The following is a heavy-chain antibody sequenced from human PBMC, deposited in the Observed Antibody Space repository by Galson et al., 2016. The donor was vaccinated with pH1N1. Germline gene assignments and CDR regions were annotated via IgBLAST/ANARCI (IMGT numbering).Heavy chain of an antibody. CDR1: GFSLSTSGVG. J-gene: IGHJ6*02. Sequence: PALVKPTQTLTLTCTFSGFSLSTSGVGVGWIRQPPGKALEWLALIYWDDDKRYSPSLKSRLTITKDTSKNQVVLTMTNMDPLDTATYYCAYAEGGGYDSEGIFYYFYGMDVWGQGTTVTVSS. D-gene: IGHD5-12*01. CDR2: IYWDDDK. V-gene: IGHV2-5*02. CDR3: AYAEGGGYDSEGIFYYFYGMDV.